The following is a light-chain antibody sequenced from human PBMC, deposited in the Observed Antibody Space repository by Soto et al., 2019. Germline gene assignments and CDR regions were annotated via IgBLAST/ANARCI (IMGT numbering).Light chain of an antibody. J-gene: IGKJ2*01. CDR1: QSVSFY. Sequence: DIQMTQSPSSLSASVGDRVTITCRASQSVSFYLNWYQQTPGKAPNLLIYTASTVQSGVPSRFSGNGSGTDFTLTINNLQPEDFATYLCQQSYSLPRTFGQGTNLEIK. CDR3: QQSYSLPRT. V-gene: IGKV1-39*01. CDR2: TAS.